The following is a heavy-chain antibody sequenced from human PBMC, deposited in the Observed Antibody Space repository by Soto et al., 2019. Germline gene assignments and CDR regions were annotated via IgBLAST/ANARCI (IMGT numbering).Heavy chain of an antibody. CDR3: ARDHMVATIDYYYYGMDV. CDR1: GYTFTSYG. Sequence: QVQLVQSGAEVKKPGASVKVSCKASGYTFTSYGISWVRQAPGQRLEWMGWISAYNGNTNYAQKLQGRVTMTTDTSTSTAYMELRSLRSDDTAVYYCARDHMVATIDYYYYGMDVWGQGTTVTVSS. V-gene: IGHV1-18*04. J-gene: IGHJ6*02. CDR2: ISAYNGNT. D-gene: IGHD5-12*01.